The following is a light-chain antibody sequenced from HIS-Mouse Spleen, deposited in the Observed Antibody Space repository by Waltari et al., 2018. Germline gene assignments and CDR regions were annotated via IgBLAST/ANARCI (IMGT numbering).Light chain of an antibody. Sequence: SYVLTQPPSVSVAPGKTARITCGGNNIGSKSVHWYQQKPGQAPVLVVYDDSDRPSGSPERFSGSNSGNTATLTISRVEDGDEADYYCQVWDSSSDHVVFGGGTKLTVL. CDR2: DDS. J-gene: IGLJ2*01. CDR1: NIGSKS. CDR3: QVWDSSSDHVV. V-gene: IGLV3-21*03.